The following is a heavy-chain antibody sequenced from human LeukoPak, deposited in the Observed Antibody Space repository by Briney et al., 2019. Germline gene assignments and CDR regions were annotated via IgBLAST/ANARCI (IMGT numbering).Heavy chain of an antibody. CDR2: IIPIFGTA. V-gene: IGHV1-69*06. CDR1: GGTFSSYA. J-gene: IGHJ6*03. CDR3: ARDHSYYYYYYMDV. Sequence: SVKVSCKAPGGTFSSYAISWVRQAPGQGLEWMGGIIPIFGTANYAQKFQGRVTITADKSTSTAYMELSSLRSEDTAVYYCARDHSYYYYYYMDVWGRGTTVTVSS.